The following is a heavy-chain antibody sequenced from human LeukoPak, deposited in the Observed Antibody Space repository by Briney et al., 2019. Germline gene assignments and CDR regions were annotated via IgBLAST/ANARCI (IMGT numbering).Heavy chain of an antibody. CDR3: ARCAWSGYYTGAFDI. D-gene: IGHD3-3*01. CDR1: GGSISSSSYY. J-gene: IGHJ3*02. Sequence: SETLSLTCTVSGGSISSSSYYWGWIRQPPGKGLEWIGSIYYSGSTNYNPSLKSRVTISVDTSKNQFSLKLSSVTAADTAVYYCARCAWSGYYTGAFDIWGQGTMVTVSS. CDR2: IYYSGST. V-gene: IGHV4-39*07.